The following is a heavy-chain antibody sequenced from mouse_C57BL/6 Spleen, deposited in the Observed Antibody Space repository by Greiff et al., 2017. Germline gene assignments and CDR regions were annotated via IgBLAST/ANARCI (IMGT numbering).Heavy chain of an antibody. CDR3: ACDYGSSWFGY. V-gene: IGHV1-62-3*01. J-gene: IGHJ3*01. CDR2: IDPTSGGT. CDR1: GYTFTSYW. D-gene: IGHD1-1*01. Sequence: QVQLQQPGAELVKPGASVKLSCKASGYTFTSYWMHWVKQRPGRGLEWIGRIDPTSGGTKYNEKFKSKATLTVDKPSSTAYMQLRSLTSEDSAVADCACDYGSSWFGYWGQGTLVTVSA.